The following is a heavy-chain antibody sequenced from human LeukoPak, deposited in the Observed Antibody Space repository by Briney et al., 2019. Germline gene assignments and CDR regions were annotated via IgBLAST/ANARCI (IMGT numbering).Heavy chain of an antibody. V-gene: IGHV1-69*05. Sequence: SVKVSCKASGGTFSSYAVSWVRQAPGQGLEWMGMIIPIFGPAKYAQKFQGRVTITTDDSTSTAYMELSSLRSEDTALYYCATGFLEWLSGYFQYWGQGTLVTVSS. CDR2: IIPIFGPA. CDR3: ATGFLEWLSGYFQY. CDR1: GGTFSSYA. J-gene: IGHJ1*01. D-gene: IGHD3-3*01.